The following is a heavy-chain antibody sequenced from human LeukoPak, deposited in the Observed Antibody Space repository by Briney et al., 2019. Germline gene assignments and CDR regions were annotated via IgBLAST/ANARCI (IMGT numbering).Heavy chain of an antibody. D-gene: IGHD1-26*01. V-gene: IGHV3-7*01. Sequence: GGSLRPSCAASGFTFSSYWMSWVRQAPGKGLEWVANIKQDGSEKYYVDSVEGRFTISRDNAKNSLYLQMNSLRAEDTAVYYCARVMSGSLNSDYWGQGTLVTVSS. CDR2: IKQDGSEK. J-gene: IGHJ4*02. CDR3: ARVMSGSLNSDY. CDR1: GFTFSSYW.